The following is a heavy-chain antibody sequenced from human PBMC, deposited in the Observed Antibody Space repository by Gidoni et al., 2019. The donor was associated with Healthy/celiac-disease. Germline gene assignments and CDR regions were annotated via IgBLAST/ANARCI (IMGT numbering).Heavy chain of an antibody. D-gene: IGHD2-21*02. CDR1: GGTFRSYA. V-gene: IGHV1-69*01. J-gene: IGHJ3*02. Sequence: VQLVQSGAEVKKPGSAVKVSCKASGGTFRSYAISWVRQAPGQGLEWLGGIIPIFGTANDAQKFQGRVTITADESTSTAYMELSSLRSEDTAVYYCARGGGNSGRWYAFDIWGQGTMVTVSS. CDR3: ARGGGNSGRWYAFDI. CDR2: IIPIFGTA.